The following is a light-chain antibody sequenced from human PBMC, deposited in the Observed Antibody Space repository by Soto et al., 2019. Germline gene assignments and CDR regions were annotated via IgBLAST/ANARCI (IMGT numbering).Light chain of an antibody. CDR1: ESVTSSC. J-gene: IGKJ3*01. V-gene: IGKV3-20*01. CDR2: TTS. CDR3: LQCGGSPLFS. Sequence: EIVLTQSPDTLSLSPGERATLSCTASESVTSSCLAWYQRKPGQAPRLLIHTTSTRATDIPDCFSGSWSGTDFTLTISRLEPEDFGVYYCLQCGGSPLFSFGPGTRVDI.